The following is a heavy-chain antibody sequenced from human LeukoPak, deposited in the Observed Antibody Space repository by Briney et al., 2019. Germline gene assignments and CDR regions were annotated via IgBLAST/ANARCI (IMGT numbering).Heavy chain of an antibody. CDR1: GYTFTSYG. D-gene: IGHD5-12*01. Sequence: ASVKLSCKASGYTFTSYGISWVRQAPGQGLGWMGWMSAYNGNTNYAQKLQGRVTMTTDTSTSTAYMELRSLRSDDTAVYYCASDDSVSGRVATAGYWGQGTLVTVSS. CDR3: ASDDSVSGRVATAGY. CDR2: MSAYNGNT. V-gene: IGHV1-18*04. J-gene: IGHJ4*02.